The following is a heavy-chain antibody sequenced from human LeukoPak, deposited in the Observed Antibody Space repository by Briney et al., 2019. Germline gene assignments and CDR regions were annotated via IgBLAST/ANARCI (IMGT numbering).Heavy chain of an antibody. D-gene: IGHD3-3*01. CDR1: GFTFSSYG. V-gene: IGHV3-30*18. J-gene: IGHJ4*02. Sequence: GGSLRLSCAASGFTFSSYGMHWVRQAPGKGLEWVAVISYDGSNKYYTDSVKGRFTISRDNSKNTLYLQMNSLRAEDTAVYYCAKDYDSSFDYWGQGTLVTVSS. CDR3: AKDYDSSFDY. CDR2: ISYDGSNK.